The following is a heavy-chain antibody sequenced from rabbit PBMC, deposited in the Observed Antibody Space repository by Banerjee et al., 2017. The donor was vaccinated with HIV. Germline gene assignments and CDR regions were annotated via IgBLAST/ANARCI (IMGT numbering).Heavy chain of an antibody. V-gene: IGHV1S43*01. CDR3: ARYGYDGYDDYGYFSS. J-gene: IGHJ3*01. CDR1: GFSFSNGYV. CDR2: INTISGDT. Sequence: QEQLEESGGDLVKPEGSLTLTCTASGFSFSNGYVMCWVRQAPGKGLEWIACINTISGDTVYASWAKGRFTITRSTSLITVDLKMTSLTAADTATYFCARYGYDGYDDYGYFSSWGQGTLVTVS. D-gene: IGHD2-1*01.